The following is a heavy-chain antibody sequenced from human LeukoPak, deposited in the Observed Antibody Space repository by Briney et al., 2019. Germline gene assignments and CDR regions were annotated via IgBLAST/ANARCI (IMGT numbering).Heavy chain of an antibody. Sequence: PGGSLRLSCAASGFTFSSYGMHWVRQAAPGKGLEWVSAISGSGGSTYYADSVKGRFTISRDNSKNTLYLQMNSLRAEDTAVYYCAKDGFLWAFDYWGRGTLVTVSS. V-gene: IGHV3-23*01. J-gene: IGHJ4*02. D-gene: IGHD2-21*01. CDR3: AKDGFLWAFDY. CDR1: GFTFSSYG. CDR2: ISGSGGST.